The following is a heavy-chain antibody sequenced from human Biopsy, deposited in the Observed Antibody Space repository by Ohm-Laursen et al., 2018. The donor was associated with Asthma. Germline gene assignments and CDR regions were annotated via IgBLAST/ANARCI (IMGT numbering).Heavy chain of an antibody. V-gene: IGHV3-30*03. Sequence: SLRLSCSAFGFILSNYDMHWVRQAPGKGLEWVAVLSYNGNNKYYADSVRGRFTISRDNSENTLYLQMDSLRVEDTAVYYCARGDWYGSASNGYWGQRTLVTVSA. D-gene: IGHD6-6*01. J-gene: IGHJ4*02. CDR2: LSYNGNNK. CDR1: GFILSNYD. CDR3: ARGDWYGSASNGY.